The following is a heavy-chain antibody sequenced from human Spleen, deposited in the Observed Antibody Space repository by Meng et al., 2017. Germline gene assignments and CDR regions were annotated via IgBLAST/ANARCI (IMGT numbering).Heavy chain of an antibody. CDR2: IYPSDSDT. D-gene: IGHD6-19*01. J-gene: IGHJ4*02. Sequence: GESLKISCKGSGDSFTIYWIGWVRQMPGKGLEWMGIIYPSDSDTRYSPSFQGQVTISADKSISTAYLQWNSLKASDTAIYYCANTYTSGWYYFDYWGQGTLVTVSS. CDR3: ANTYTSGWYYFDY. CDR1: GDSFTIYW. V-gene: IGHV5-51*01.